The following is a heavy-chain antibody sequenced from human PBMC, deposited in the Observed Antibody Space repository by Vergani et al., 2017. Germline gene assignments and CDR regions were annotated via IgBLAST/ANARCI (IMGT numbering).Heavy chain of an antibody. CDR2: ISAQTGNT. Sequence: QVQLVQSGSELKKPGASVKVSCKASGYTFTSYAMNWVRQAPGQGLEWVGWISAQTGNTKSAQKLQGRVTMTTDTSTTTAYMELRSLRSDDTAVYYCARDKLEYNSPRWNYWGQGYLVIVSS. J-gene: IGHJ4*02. CDR1: GYTFTSYA. V-gene: IGHV1-18*01. CDR3: ARDKLEYNSPRWNY. D-gene: IGHD1-14*01.